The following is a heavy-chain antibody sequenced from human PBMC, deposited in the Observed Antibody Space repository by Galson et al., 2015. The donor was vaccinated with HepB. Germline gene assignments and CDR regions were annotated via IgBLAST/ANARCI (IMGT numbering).Heavy chain of an antibody. CDR1: GFTFSSYA. CDR2: ISSSSSTI. Sequence: SLRLSCAASGFTFSSYAMHWVRQAPGKGLEWISYISSSSSTIYYADSVKGRFTISRDNAKNSLYLQMNSLRAEDTAVYYCANYRFGSGNFDSWGQGTLVTVSS. D-gene: IGHD3-10*01. CDR3: ANYRFGSGNFDS. J-gene: IGHJ4*02. V-gene: IGHV3-48*01.